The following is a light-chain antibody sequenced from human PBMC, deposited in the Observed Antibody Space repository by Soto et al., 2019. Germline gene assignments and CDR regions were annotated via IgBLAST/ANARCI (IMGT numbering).Light chain of an antibody. Sequence: QSVLTQPPSVSGAPGQRVTISCTGSSSNIGAGYDVHWYQQVPGTAPKFLIYGNNNRPSGVPDRFSGSKSGTSASLAITGLQAEDEADYYCQSYDSSLSGSVFGGGTKLTVL. CDR1: SSNIGAGYD. CDR3: QSYDSSLSGSV. V-gene: IGLV1-40*01. J-gene: IGLJ2*01. CDR2: GNN.